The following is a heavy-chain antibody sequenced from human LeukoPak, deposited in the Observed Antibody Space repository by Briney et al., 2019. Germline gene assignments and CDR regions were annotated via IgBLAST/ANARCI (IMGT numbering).Heavy chain of an antibody. Sequence: GGSLRLSCAASGFTFSTFWMTWVRQAPGKGLEWVANIKPDGSEKSYVDSVKGRFTVSRDNAKNSLYLHMNSLRAEDTALYYCTRNTVAAAGDDWGRGTLVTVSS. CDR2: IKPDGSEK. CDR3: TRNTVAAAGDD. CDR1: GFTFSTFW. J-gene: IGHJ4*02. V-gene: IGHV3-7*01. D-gene: IGHD6-13*01.